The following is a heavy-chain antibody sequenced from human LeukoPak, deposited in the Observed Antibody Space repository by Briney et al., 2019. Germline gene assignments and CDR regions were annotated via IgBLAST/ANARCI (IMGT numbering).Heavy chain of an antibody. CDR3: ARDVGWRHTSSLDF. Sequence: TGGSLRLSCAASGFTFSTFEMNWVRQAPGQELEWVSYMSSSGETIYFADSVKGRFIISRDNAKKSLYLQMDSLRAEDTAVYYCARDVGWRHTSSLDFWGRGTLVAVSS. J-gene: IGHJ4*02. CDR1: GFTFSTFE. V-gene: IGHV3-48*03. CDR2: MSSSGETI. D-gene: IGHD6-6*01.